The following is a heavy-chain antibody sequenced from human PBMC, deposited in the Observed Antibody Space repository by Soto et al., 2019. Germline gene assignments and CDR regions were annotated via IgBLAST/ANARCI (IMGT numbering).Heavy chain of an antibody. Sequence: LGGSLRLSCAASGFTFSSYGMHWVRQAPGKGLEWVAVIWYDGSNKYYADSVKGRFTISRDNSKNTLYLLMNSLRAEDTAVYYCARFGTVYSGYDQQVSYYYHGMDVWGQGTTVTVSS. V-gene: IGHV3-33*01. CDR2: IWYDGSNK. J-gene: IGHJ6*02. CDR3: ARFGTVYSGYDQQVSYYYHGMDV. D-gene: IGHD5-12*01. CDR1: GFTFSSYG.